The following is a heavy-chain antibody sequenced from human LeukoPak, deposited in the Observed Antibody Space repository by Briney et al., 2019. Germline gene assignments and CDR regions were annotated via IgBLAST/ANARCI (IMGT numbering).Heavy chain of an antibody. CDR1: GFTFSSYS. CDR3: AREPYYYDSSGGFDY. CDR2: ISSSSSYI. D-gene: IGHD3-22*01. J-gene: IGHJ4*02. Sequence: GGSLRLSCAASGFTFSSYSMNWVRQAPGKGLEWVSSISSSSSYIYYADSVKGRFTISRDNAKNSLYLQMNSLRAEDTAVYYCAREPYYYDSSGGFDYWGQGTLVTVSS. V-gene: IGHV3-21*01.